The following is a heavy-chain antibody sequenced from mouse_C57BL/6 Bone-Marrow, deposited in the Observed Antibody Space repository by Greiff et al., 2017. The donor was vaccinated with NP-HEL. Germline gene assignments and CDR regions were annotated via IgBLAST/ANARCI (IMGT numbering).Heavy chain of an antibody. CDR2: IDPGSGGT. CDR1: GYAFTNYL. Sequence: VQLQQSGAELVRPGTSVKVSCKASGYAFTNYLIEWVQQRPGQGLEWIGVIDPGSGGTNYNEKFKGKATLTADKSSSTAYMQLSSLTSEDSAVYFCASYAWFDYWGQGTLVTVSA. V-gene: IGHV1-54*01. CDR3: ASYAWFDY. D-gene: IGHD1-1*01. J-gene: IGHJ3*01.